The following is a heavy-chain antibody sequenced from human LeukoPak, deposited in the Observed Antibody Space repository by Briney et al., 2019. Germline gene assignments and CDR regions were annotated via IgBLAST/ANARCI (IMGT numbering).Heavy chain of an antibody. Sequence: GGSLRLSCAASGFTFSDYYMSWIRQAPGKGLEWVSYISSSGSTIYYADSVKGRFTISRDYAKNSLYLQMNSLRAEDTAVYYCARDDTAPTYYYDSSGYSGWGQGTLVTVSS. D-gene: IGHD3-22*01. J-gene: IGHJ4*02. CDR3: ARDDTAPTYYYDSSGYSG. CDR2: ISSSGSTI. CDR1: GFTFSDYY. V-gene: IGHV3-11*01.